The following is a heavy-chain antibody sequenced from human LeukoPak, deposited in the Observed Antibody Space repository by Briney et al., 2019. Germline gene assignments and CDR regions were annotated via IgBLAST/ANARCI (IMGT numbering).Heavy chain of an antibody. CDR2: ISVYNGNT. CDR3: ASRYSSSSYAFDI. J-gene: IGHJ3*02. V-gene: IGHV1-18*01. D-gene: IGHD6-13*01. CDR1: GYTFTIYG. Sequence: ASVKLSCKASGYTFTIYGISWVRQAPGQGLGWMGWISVYNGNTHYAQKLQGRVTMTTDTSTSTAYMELRSLRSDDTAVYYCASRYSSSSYAFDIWGQGTMVTVSS.